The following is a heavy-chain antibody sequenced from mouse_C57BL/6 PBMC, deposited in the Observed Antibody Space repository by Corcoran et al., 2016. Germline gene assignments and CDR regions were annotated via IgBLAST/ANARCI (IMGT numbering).Heavy chain of an antibody. CDR3: ARHYYGSSYDWFAY. CDR2: INPNNGGT. J-gene: IGHJ3*01. D-gene: IGHD1-1*01. V-gene: IGHV1-26*01. Sequence: EVQLQQSGPELVKPGASVKISCKASGYTFTDYYMNWVKQSHGKSLEWIGDINPNNGGTSYNQKFKGKATLTVDKSSSTAYMELRSLTSEDSAVYYCARHYYGSSYDWFAYWGQGTLVTVSA. CDR1: GYTFTDYY.